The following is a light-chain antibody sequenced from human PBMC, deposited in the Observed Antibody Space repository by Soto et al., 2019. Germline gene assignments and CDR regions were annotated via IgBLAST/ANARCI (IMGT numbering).Light chain of an antibody. CDR3: QQRSNWPPEVT. CDR2: DAS. J-gene: IGKJ3*01. Sequence: EIVLTQSPDTLSLSPGERATLSCRASQSVSSSLAWYQQKPGQAPRLLIYDASNRATGIPARFSGSGSGTAFTLPISSLEPADFAVYYCQQRSNWPPEVTFGPGTKVDIK. V-gene: IGKV3-11*01. CDR1: QSVSSS.